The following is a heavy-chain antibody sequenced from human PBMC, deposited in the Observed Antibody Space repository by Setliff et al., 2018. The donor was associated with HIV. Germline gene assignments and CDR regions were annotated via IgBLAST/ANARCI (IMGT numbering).Heavy chain of an antibody. J-gene: IGHJ5*02. Sequence: GGSLRLSCAASGFIFSTYKMAWVRQAPGKGLEWVSYINYSGSTTYYADSVKGRFTISRDNAKNSVYLQMNSLRAEDTAVYYCAKGQDGLRYNWFDPWGHGTLVTVSS. V-gene: IGHV3-48*03. CDR3: AKGQDGLRYNWFDP. CDR2: INYSGSTT. CDR1: GFIFSTYK.